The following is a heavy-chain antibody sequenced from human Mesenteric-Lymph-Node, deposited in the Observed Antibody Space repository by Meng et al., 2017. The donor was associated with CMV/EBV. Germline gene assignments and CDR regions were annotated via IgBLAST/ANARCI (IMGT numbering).Heavy chain of an antibody. V-gene: IGHV4-34*01. CDR1: GVAFSDYY. D-gene: IGHD6-13*01. J-gene: IGHJ4*02. Sequence: CAVYGVAFSDYYWSWIRQPPGSGLEWIGAINHSGDTNFNPSLKSRVSILVGTSKRQLSLKLSSVTAADTAVYYCASKGVVAAEYYFDYWGQGTLVTVSS. CDR2: INHSGDT. CDR3: ASKGVVAAEYYFDY.